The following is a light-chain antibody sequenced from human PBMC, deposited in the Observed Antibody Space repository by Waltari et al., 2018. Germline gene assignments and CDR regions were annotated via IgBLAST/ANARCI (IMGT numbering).Light chain of an antibody. CDR2: DAS. CDR3: QQYDNLPIT. J-gene: IGKJ5*01. V-gene: IGKV1-33*01. Sequence: DIQMRQSPSSLSASVGDRVTITCQASQDISNYLNSYQQKPGKAPKLLIYDASNLETGVPSRFSGSGSGTDFTFTISRLQPEDIATYYCQQYDNLPITFGQGTRLEIK. CDR1: QDISNY.